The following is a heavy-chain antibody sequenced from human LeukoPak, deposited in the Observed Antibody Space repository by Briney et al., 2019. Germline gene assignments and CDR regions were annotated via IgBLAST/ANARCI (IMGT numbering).Heavy chain of an antibody. CDR3: ARAPTIFGVVIFYFDY. J-gene: IGHJ4*02. Sequence: SETLSLTCTVSGGSISSYYWSWIRQPPGKGLEWIGYIYYSGSTNYNPSLKSRVTISVDTSKNQFSLKLSSVTAADTAVYYCARAPTIFGVVIFYFDYWGPGTLVTVSS. V-gene: IGHV4-59*01. D-gene: IGHD3-3*01. CDR1: GGSISSYY. CDR2: IYYSGST.